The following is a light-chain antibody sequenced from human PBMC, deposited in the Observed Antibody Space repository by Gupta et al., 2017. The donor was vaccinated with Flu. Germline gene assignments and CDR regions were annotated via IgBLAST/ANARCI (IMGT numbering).Light chain of an antibody. Sequence: ITNSCSGSSSEVGSYNLVSWYQQNQGKAPKLMIYEGTKRPSGVSDRFSGSKSGNTDSLTISGRQSEDEAQYYCCSYAGSSTWVFGGRDRADRP. CDR2: EGT. V-gene: IGLV2-23*01. CDR3: CSYAGSSTWV. CDR1: SSEVGSYNL. J-gene: IGLJ3*02.